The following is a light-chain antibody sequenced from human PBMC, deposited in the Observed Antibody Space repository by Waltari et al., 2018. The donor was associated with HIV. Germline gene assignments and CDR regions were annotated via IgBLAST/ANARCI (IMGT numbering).Light chain of an antibody. V-gene: IGKV3-20*01. CDR1: KNISSNY. J-gene: IGKJ1*01. Sequence: EAVLTQSPGTLSLSPGERATLSCRARKNISSNYLVWYQKKAGEAPRPLLYGASSRATGIPDRFRCSWAGTDFTLTISRLGPEDFAVYYCQQYGSSPRFGQGTKVEIK. CDR3: QQYGSSPR. CDR2: GAS.